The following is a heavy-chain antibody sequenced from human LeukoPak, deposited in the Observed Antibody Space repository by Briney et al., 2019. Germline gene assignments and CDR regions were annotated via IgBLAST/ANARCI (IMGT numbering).Heavy chain of an antibody. Sequence: SETLSLTCAVYGGSFSGYYWSWIRQPPGKGPEWIGEINHSGSTNYNPSLKSRVTISVDTSKNQFSLKLSSVTAADTAVYYCRGGSGWYRHYYGMDVWGQGTTVTVSS. CDR2: INHSGST. D-gene: IGHD6-19*01. J-gene: IGHJ6*02. V-gene: IGHV4-34*01. CDR1: GGSFSGYY. CDR3: RGGSGWYRHYYGMDV.